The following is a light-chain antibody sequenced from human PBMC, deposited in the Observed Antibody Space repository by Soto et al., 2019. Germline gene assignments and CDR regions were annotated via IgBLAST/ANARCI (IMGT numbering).Light chain of an antibody. V-gene: IGLV3-21*04. Sequence: SYELTQPPSVSVAPGKTARITCGGKNIGSKSGHWYQQKPGQAPVLVIYYDSDRPSGIPERFSGANSGNTATLTISRVEAGDEADYYCQVWDSSSDHRVFGGGTTLTVL. J-gene: IGLJ3*02. CDR1: NIGSKS. CDR3: QVWDSSSDHRV. CDR2: YDS.